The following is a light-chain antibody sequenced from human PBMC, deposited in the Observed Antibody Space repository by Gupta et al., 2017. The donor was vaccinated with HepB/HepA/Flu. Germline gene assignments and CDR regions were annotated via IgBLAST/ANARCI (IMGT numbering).Light chain of an antibody. CDR3: QQSHRIPWT. V-gene: IGKV1-39*01. CDR2: STS. Sequence: DIQMTQSPSSLSASIGDRVTITCRASQSISSYLIWFQQKPGKAPNLLIYSTSTLQSGVPSRFSGRGARTNFTLTINSVQPEDFATYYCQQSHRIPWTFGQGTKVEIK. J-gene: IGKJ1*01. CDR1: QSISSY.